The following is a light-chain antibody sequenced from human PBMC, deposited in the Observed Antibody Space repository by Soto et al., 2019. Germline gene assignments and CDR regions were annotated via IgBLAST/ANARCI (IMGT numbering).Light chain of an antibody. CDR2: DAS. Sequence: EIVLTQSPGTLSLSPGERATLSCRASQSVSSSYLAWYQQKPGQAPRLLIYDASSRATGIPDRFSGSGSGTDFTLTISRLEPEDLAVYYCQQYDRSPFTFGPGTKVDIK. CDR1: QSVSSSY. CDR3: QQYDRSPFT. V-gene: IGKV3-20*01. J-gene: IGKJ3*01.